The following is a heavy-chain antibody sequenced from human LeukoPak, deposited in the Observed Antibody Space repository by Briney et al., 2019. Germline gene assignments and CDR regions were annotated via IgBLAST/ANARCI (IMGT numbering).Heavy chain of an antibody. J-gene: IGHJ5*02. CDR2: IYYSGST. V-gene: IGHV4-59*01. D-gene: IGHD1-26*01. CDR1: GGSISSYY. Sequence: SETLSLTCTVSGGSISSYYWSWIRQPPGKGLEWIGYIYYSGSTNYNPSPKSRVTISVDTSKNQFSLKLSSVTAADTAVYYCARTYSGSYYLFWFDPWGQGTLVTVSS. CDR3: ARTYSGSYYLFWFDP.